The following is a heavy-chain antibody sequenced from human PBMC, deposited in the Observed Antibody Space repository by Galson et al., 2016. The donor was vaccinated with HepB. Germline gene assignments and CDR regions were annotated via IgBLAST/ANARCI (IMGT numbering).Heavy chain of an antibody. Sequence: SLRLSCAASGFTFSRSWMSWVRQAPGKGLEWVANIKQDGSEKYYVDSVKGRFTISRDNAKNSLYLQINSLRAEDTAVYYCARDMSSGWYWVYFDYWGQGTLVTVSS. CDR2: IKQDGSEK. CDR1: GFTFSRSW. V-gene: IGHV3-7*01. CDR3: ARDMSSGWYWVYFDY. J-gene: IGHJ4*02. D-gene: IGHD6-19*01.